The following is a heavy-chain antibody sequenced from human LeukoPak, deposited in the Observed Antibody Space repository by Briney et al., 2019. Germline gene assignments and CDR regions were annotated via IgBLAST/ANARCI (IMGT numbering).Heavy chain of an antibody. D-gene: IGHD3-9*01. CDR1: GGTFSSYA. V-gene: IGHV1-69*04. J-gene: IGHJ3*02. CDR3: AALSGYYYSFYDAFDI. CDR2: IIPILGIA. Sequence: SVKVSCKASGGTFSSYAISWVGQAPGQGLEWMGRIIPILGIANYAQKFQGRVTITADKSTSTAYMGLSSLRSEDTAVYYCAALSGYYYSFYDAFDIWGQGTMVTVSS.